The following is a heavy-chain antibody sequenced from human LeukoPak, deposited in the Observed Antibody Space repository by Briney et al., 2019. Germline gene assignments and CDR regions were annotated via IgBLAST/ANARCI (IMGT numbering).Heavy chain of an antibody. J-gene: IGHJ6*03. CDR3: ARGLPRHTYYDFWSGYYNTGGYYYYYMDV. CDR1: GYTFTSYD. D-gene: IGHD3-3*01. Sequence: ASVKVSCKASGYTFTSYDINWVRQATGQGLEWMGWMNPNSGNTGYAQKFQGRVTMTRNTSISTAYMELSSLRSEDTAVYYCARGLPRHTYYDFWSGYYNTGGYYYYYMDVWGKGTTVTVSS. V-gene: IGHV1-8*01. CDR2: MNPNSGNT.